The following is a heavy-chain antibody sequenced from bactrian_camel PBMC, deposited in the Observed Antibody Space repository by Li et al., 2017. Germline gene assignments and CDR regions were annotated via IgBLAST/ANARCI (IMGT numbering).Heavy chain of an antibody. D-gene: IGHD3*01. CDR2: IDSDGFT. V-gene: IGHV3S53*01. CDR1: GDINSRVC. CDR3: AAGTRIIVGDYCDGITA. J-gene: IGHJ6*01. Sequence: QLVESGGGSVQAGGSLRLSCARSGDINSRVCVGWFRQSPGKEREGVASIDSDGFTAYADSVKGRFTISQDNAKNVIYLQMSSLTPDNTAMYYCAAGTRIIVGDYCDGITAWGQGTQVTVS.